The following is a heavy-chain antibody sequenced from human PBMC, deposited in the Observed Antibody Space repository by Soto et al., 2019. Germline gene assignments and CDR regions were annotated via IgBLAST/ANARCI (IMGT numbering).Heavy chain of an antibody. D-gene: IGHD1-26*01. Sequence: GAPVKVSCKASGGTFSSYAISWARQAPGQGLEWMGGIIPIFGTANYAQKFQGRVTITADESTSTAYMELSSLRSEDTAVYYCARGNSIVGATHNYYYNGMDVWGQGTTVTVSS. CDR3: ARGNSIVGATHNYYYNGMDV. CDR1: GGTFSSYA. J-gene: IGHJ6*02. V-gene: IGHV1-69*13. CDR2: IIPIFGTA.